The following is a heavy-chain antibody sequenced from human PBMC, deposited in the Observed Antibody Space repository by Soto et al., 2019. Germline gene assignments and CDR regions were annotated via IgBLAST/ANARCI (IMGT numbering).Heavy chain of an antibody. CDR1: GGSINSYY. CDR2: IYYRGTT. V-gene: IGHV4-59*01. CDR3: ARMNYYDTSGYPFDY. Sequence: SETLSLTCSVSGGSINSYYWSWIRQPPGKGLEWIGYIYYRGTTNYNPSLKSRVTISVDTSKNQFSLKLSSVTAADTAVYYCARMNYYDTSGYPFDYWGQGIMVTVSS. J-gene: IGHJ4*02. D-gene: IGHD3-22*01.